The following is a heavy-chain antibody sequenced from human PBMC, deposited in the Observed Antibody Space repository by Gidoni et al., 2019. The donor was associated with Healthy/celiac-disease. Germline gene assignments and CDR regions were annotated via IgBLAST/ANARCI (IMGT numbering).Heavy chain of an antibody. D-gene: IGHD3-10*01. CDR2: ISYDGSNK. CDR3: ARVVTGYYRYGMDV. V-gene: IGHV3-30-3*01. Sequence: QVQLVESGGGVVQPGRSLRLSCAASGFTFSIYAMHWVRQSPGKGLEWVAVISYDGSNKYYADSVKGRFTISRDNSKNTLYLQMNSLRADDTAVYYCARVVTGYYRYGMDVWGQGTTVTVSS. CDR1: GFTFSIYA. J-gene: IGHJ6*02.